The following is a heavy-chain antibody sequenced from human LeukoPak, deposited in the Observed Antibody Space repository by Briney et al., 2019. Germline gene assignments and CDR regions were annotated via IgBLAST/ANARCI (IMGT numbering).Heavy chain of an antibody. V-gene: IGHV3-23*01. J-gene: IGHJ2*01. CDR2: ISGSGGST. CDR1: GLXVRGSY. CDR3: AKGDYGDYSYWYFDL. Sequence: GGSLRLSCVASGLXVRGSYMSWVRQAPGKGLEWVSTISGSGGSTYYADSVKGRFTISRDNSKNTLYLQMNSLRAEDTAVYYCAKGDYGDYSYWYFDLWGRGTLVTVSS. D-gene: IGHD4-17*01.